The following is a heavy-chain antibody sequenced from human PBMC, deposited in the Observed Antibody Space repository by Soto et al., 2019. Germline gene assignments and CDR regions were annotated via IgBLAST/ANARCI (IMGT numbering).Heavy chain of an antibody. V-gene: IGHV4-34*01. CDR2: INHSGST. Sequence: PSETLSLTCAVYGGSFSGSYWSWIRQPPGKGLEWIGEINHSGSTNYNPSLKSRVTISVDTSKNQFSLKLSSVTAADTAVYYCARGREYSSSPRGFFEMDVWGQGTTVTVSS. CDR3: ARGREYSSSPRGFFEMDV. J-gene: IGHJ6*02. CDR1: GGSFSGSY. D-gene: IGHD6-6*01.